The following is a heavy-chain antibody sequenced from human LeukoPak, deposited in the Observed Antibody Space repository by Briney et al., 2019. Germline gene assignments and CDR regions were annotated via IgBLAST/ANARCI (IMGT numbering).Heavy chain of an antibody. J-gene: IGHJ4*02. CDR3: ARGRFPLP. CDR1: GGSISSSSYY. V-gene: IGHV4-39*07. Sequence: SETLSLTCTVSGGSISSSSYYWGWIRQPPGKGLEWIGSIYYSGSTYYNPSLKSRVTISVDTSKNQFSLKLSSVTAADTAVYYCARGRFPLPWGQGTLVTVSS. D-gene: IGHD3-16*01. CDR2: IYYSGST.